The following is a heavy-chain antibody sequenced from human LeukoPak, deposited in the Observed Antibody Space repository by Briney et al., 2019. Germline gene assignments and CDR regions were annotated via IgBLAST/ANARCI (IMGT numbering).Heavy chain of an antibody. CDR2: ITGSGGNT. CDR3: ATHNWDDVGTYYHYYMDV. Sequence: GGSLRLSFAASGVTFSTYALSWVRQAPGKGLEWVSAITGSGGNTYYADSVKGRFTISRDNSMNTLYLQMNSLRAGDTAVYYCATHNWDDVGTYYHYYMDVWGRGTTVTVSS. D-gene: IGHD1-20*01. V-gene: IGHV3-23*01. CDR1: GVTFSTYA. J-gene: IGHJ6*03.